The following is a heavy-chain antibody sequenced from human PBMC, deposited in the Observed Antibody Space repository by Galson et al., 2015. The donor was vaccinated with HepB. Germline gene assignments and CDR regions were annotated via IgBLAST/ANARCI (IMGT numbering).Heavy chain of an antibody. CDR3: ARINGNDWFDP. CDR1: GYNFNRYA. D-gene: IGHD2-8*01. Sequence: SVKVSCKASGYNFNRYAMNWVRQAPGQGLEWMGLLNTDTGNPTYAQAFTGRFVFSLDTSVTTAYLQINSLKAEDTAVYYCARINGNDWFDPWGQGTLVTVSS. J-gene: IGHJ5*02. CDR2: LNTDTGNP. V-gene: IGHV7-4-1*02.